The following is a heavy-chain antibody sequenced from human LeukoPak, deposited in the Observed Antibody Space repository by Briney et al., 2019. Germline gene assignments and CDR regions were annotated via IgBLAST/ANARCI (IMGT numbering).Heavy chain of an antibody. Sequence: PGGSLRLSCAASGFTFSSYWMHWVRQAPGKGLVWVSRINSDGSSTSYADSVKARFTISRDNAKNSLSLQMNSLRVEDTAVYYCARHLEAPGGNNWFDPWGQGTLVIVSS. V-gene: IGHV3-74*01. CDR3: ARHLEAPGGNNWFDP. D-gene: IGHD1-26*01. CDR1: GFTFSSYW. J-gene: IGHJ5*02. CDR2: INSDGSST.